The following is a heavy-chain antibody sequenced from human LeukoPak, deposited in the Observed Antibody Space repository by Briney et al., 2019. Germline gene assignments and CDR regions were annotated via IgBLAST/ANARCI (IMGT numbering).Heavy chain of an antibody. J-gene: IGHJ5*02. CDR2: ISETGDGT. D-gene: IGHD2/OR15-2a*01. V-gene: IGHV3-23*01. CDR3: AKHILSKSWLDP. Sequence: GGSLRLSCAASGFTFSSYGMSWVRQAPGKGLEWVSAISETGDGTFYADSVKGRFTISRDNSKNTLYLQMNSLRAEDTALYYCAKHILSKSWLDPWGQGTLVTVSS. CDR1: GFTFSSYG.